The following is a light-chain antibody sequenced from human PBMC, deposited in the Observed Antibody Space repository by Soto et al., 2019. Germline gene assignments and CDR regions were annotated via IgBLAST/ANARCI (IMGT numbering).Light chain of an antibody. CDR2: DAS. J-gene: IGKJ2*01. Sequence: EIVLTQSPATLSLSPGERATLSCRASQSVSSYLAWYQQKPGQAPRLLIYDASNRATGIPARFSGSWSGTDFTLTISSLEPEDSAVYYCQQRSNWPPTFGQGTKLEIK. CDR1: QSVSSY. V-gene: IGKV3-11*01. CDR3: QQRSNWPPT.